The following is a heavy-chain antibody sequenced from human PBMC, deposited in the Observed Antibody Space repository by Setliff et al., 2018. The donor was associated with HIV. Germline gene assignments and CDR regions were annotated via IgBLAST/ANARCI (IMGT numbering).Heavy chain of an antibody. CDR2: INGDGSDT. V-gene: IGHV3-74*01. D-gene: IGHD1-7*01. CDR1: GFSFSNYW. Sequence: PGGSLRLSCAASGFSFSNYWMHWVRQAPGEGLVWVARINGDGSDTSYLDSVKGRFIISRDNARNTLHLQMNSLKTEDTAVYYCTTHPQVELLGQAGHWGQGTLVTVSS. CDR3: TTHPQVELLGQAGH. J-gene: IGHJ4*02.